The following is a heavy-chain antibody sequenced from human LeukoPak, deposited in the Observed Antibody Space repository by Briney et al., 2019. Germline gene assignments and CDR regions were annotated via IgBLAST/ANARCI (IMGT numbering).Heavy chain of an antibody. D-gene: IGHD2-8*01. CDR1: GFTFSKAW. Sequence: GGSLRLSCVASGFTFSKAWMSWGRDAPGKGLEWVCRIKENSVGGTTDYAESVKGRFTISRDDTKNTAYLEMNSLRTEDTAVYYCTAGLGRTNDDSWGQGTLVTVSS. CDR2: IKENSVGGTT. CDR3: TAGLGRTNDDS. J-gene: IGHJ4*02. V-gene: IGHV3-15*01.